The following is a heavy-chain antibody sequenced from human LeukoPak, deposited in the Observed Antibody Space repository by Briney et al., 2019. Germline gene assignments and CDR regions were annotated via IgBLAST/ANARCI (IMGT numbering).Heavy chain of an antibody. CDR1: GFTFISYA. CDR3: AKGLRSSGWYRGFDY. Sequence: GGSLRLSCAASGFTFISYAMSWVREAPGTGLDWVSAINGSGGRTYYADSVKGRFSISSDNSKTTLYLQMNSLRAEDTAVYYCAKGLRSSGWYRGFDYWGQGNLVTVSS. V-gene: IGHV3-23*01. D-gene: IGHD6-19*01. CDR2: INGSGGRT. J-gene: IGHJ4*02.